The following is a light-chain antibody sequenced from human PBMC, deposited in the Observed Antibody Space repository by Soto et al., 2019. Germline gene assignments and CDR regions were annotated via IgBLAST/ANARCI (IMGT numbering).Light chain of an antibody. CDR1: QRIDPW. J-gene: IGKJ1*01. V-gene: IGKV1-5*03. CDR3: QQYDGNSPLT. CDR2: KTS. Sequence: DVQVTQSPSTLSASIGDRVTITCRASQRIDPWLAWFQQKPGKAPKVMIFKTSTLHSGVPSRFSASRSGTEFTLTISILQPDDFATYYCQQYDGNSPLTFGQGTKVDI.